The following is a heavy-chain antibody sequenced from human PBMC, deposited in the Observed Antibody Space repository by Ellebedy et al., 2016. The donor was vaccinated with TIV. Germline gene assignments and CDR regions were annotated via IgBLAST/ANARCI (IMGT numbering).Heavy chain of an antibody. CDR2: ISYDGSNK. Sequence: GESLKISCAASGFTFSSYGMHWVRQAPGKGLEWVAVISYDGSNKYYADSVKGRFTISRDNSKNTLYLQMNSLRAEDTAVYYCAKLPSCSSTSCYSAFDIWGQGTMVTVSS. D-gene: IGHD2-2*01. CDR1: GFTFSSYG. CDR3: AKLPSCSSTSCYSAFDI. V-gene: IGHV3-30*18. J-gene: IGHJ3*02.